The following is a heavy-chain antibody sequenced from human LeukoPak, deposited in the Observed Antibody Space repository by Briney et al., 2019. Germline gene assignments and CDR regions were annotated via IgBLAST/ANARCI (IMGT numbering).Heavy chain of an antibody. CDR3: VGEGNELLSKYFDD. CDR1: GFTFTVYY. V-gene: IGHV1-2*02. D-gene: IGHD2-21*02. J-gene: IGHJ4*01. CDR2: INPYSVGT. Sequence: ASLSVSSTASGFTFTVYYIRWVREAPGQGGGWMGYINPYSVGTNSPQKFQGRVTITTDKSISAAYMELSRLLCPEPAMSYFVGEGNELLSKYFDDWGNGTLVTVSS.